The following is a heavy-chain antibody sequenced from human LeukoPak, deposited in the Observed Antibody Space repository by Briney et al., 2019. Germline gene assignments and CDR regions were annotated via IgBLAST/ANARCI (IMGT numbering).Heavy chain of an antibody. J-gene: IGHJ4*02. CDR2: ISWNSGSI. CDR1: GFTFDDYA. D-gene: IGHD6-19*01. CDR3: AKDNGSSGWPKGPFDY. Sequence: GGSLRLSCAASGFTFDDYAMHWVRQAPGKGLEWVSGISWNSGSIGYADSVKGRFTISRDNAKNSLYLQMNSLRVEDTALYYCAKDNGSSGWPKGPFDYWGQGTLVTVSS. V-gene: IGHV3-9*01.